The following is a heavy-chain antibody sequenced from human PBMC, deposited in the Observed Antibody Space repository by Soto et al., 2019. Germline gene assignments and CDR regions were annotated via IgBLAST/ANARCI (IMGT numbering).Heavy chain of an antibody. Sequence: SETLSLTCAVSGYSISSGYYWGWIRQPPGKGLEWIGSIYHIGSPYYSPSLNSRVTLSVDTSKNRFSLKLNSVTAADTAVYYCARVASYSYHMDVWGQGTTVTVSS. CDR2: IYHIGSP. V-gene: IGHV4-38-2*01. CDR3: ARVASYSYHMDV. CDR1: GYSISSGYY. J-gene: IGHJ6*02.